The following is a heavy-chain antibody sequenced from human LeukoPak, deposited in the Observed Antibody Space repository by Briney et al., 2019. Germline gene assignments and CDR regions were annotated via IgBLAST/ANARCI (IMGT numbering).Heavy chain of an antibody. J-gene: IGHJ2*01. D-gene: IGHD6-19*01. CDR2: INTNTGNP. Sequence: ASVKVSCKASGYTFTSYAMNWVRQAPGQGLEWMGWINTNTGNPTYAQGFTGRFVFSLDTSVSTAYLQWSSLKASDTAMYYCARGGTAVAGTNLWYFDLWGRGTLVTVSS. CDR1: GYTFTSYA. V-gene: IGHV7-4-1*02. CDR3: ARGGTAVAGTNLWYFDL.